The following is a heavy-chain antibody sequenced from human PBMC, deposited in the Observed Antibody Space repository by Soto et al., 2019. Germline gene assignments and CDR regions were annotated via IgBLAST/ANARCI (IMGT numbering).Heavy chain of an antibody. J-gene: IGHJ3*02. V-gene: IGHV1-18*01. CDR3: ARDLYYFDNSGWDDTFDI. CDR2: ISAHNGDT. D-gene: IGHD3-22*01. Sequence: ASVKVSCTASGYSFTNYGLSWVRQAPGQGPEWMGWISAHNGDTNYAQKVQGRVTMTTDTSTSTAYMELRSLRSDDTAVYYCARDLYYFDNSGWDDTFDIWGQGTMVTVSS. CDR1: GYSFTNYG.